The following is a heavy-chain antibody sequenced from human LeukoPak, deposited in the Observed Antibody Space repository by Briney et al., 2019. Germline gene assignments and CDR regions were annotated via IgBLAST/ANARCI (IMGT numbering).Heavy chain of an antibody. D-gene: IGHD1-26*01. J-gene: IGHJ6*03. CDR3: ARVTGGSGSYAPFDYYYYYMDV. Sequence: GGSLRLSCAASGFTFSSYWMSWVRQAPGEGLEWVANIKQDGSEKYYVDSVKGRFTISRDNAKNSLYLQMNSLRAEDTAVYYCARVTGGSGSYAPFDYYYYYMDVWGKGTTVTVSS. CDR1: GFTFSSYW. V-gene: IGHV3-7*01. CDR2: IKQDGSEK.